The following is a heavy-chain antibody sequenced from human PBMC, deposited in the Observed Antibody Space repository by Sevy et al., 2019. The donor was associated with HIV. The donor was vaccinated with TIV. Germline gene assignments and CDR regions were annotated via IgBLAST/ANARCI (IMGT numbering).Heavy chain of an antibody. CDR2: ISSSSSYI. V-gene: IGHV3-21*01. CDR3: ARFQQLVNYYYYYMDV. CDR1: GFTFSSYS. D-gene: IGHD6-6*01. Sequence: EGSLRLSCAASGFTFSSYSMNWVRQAPGKGLEWVSSISSSSSYIYYADSVKGRFTISRDKAKNSLYLQMNSLRAEDTAVYYCARFQQLVNYYYYYMDVWGKGTTVTVSS. J-gene: IGHJ6*03.